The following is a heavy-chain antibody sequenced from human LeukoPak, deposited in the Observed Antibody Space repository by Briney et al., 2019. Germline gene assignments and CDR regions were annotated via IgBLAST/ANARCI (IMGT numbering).Heavy chain of an antibody. D-gene: IGHD3-3*01. J-gene: IGHJ4*02. CDR2: INHSGST. V-gene: IGHV4-34*01. Sequence: ASETLSLTCAVYGGSFSGYYWSWIRQPPGKGLEWIGEINHSGSTNYNPSLKSRVTISVDTSKNQFSLKLSSVTAADTAVYYCARHLRARFLSWGQGTLVTVSS. CDR3: ARHLRARFLS. CDR1: GGSFSGYY.